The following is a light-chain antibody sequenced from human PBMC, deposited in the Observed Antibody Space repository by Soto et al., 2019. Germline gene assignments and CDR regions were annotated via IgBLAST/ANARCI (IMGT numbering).Light chain of an antibody. CDR1: QSVSSSY. CDR2: GAS. J-gene: IGKJ1*01. Sequence: EIVLTQSPVTLSLSPGERATLSCRASQSVSSSYLAWYQQKTGQAPRLLIYGASSRATGIPDRFSGSGSGTDFTLTISRLEPEDFAVSYCQQYGSSPWTSGQGTKVDI. CDR3: QQYGSSPWT. V-gene: IGKV3-20*01.